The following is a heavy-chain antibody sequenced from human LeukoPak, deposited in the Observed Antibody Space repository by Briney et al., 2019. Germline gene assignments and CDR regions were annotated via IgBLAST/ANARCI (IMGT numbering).Heavy chain of an antibody. CDR3: ARTKTRDYFDY. D-gene: IGHD2-8*01. V-gene: IGHV4-39*07. J-gene: IGHJ4*02. CDR1: GGSITSYSYH. Sequence: PSETLSLTCTVSGGSITSYSYHWGWIRQPPGKGLEWIGSIYYSGSTYYNPSLKSRVTISIDTSKNQFSLKLNSVTAADTAVYYCARTKTRDYFDYWGQGTLVTVSS. CDR2: IYYSGST.